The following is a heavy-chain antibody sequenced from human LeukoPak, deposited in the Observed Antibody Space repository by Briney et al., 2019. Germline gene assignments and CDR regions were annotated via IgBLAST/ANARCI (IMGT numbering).Heavy chain of an antibody. D-gene: IGHD3-22*01. J-gene: IGHJ6*02. CDR2: ISYDGSKK. CDR1: GFTFSSYG. Sequence: GGSLRLSCAASGFTFSSYGMHWVRQAPGKGLEGVAVISYDGSKKYYADSVKGRFTISRDNSKNTLYLQMNSLRAEDTAVYYCAKDYYDSSGYYNYGMDVWGQGTTVTVSS. V-gene: IGHV3-30*18. CDR3: AKDYYDSSGYYNYGMDV.